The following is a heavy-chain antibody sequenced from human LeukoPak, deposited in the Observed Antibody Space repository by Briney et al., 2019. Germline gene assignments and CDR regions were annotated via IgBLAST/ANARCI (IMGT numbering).Heavy chain of an antibody. CDR3: ARDLLGYSSGWPGVLFGY. J-gene: IGHJ4*02. V-gene: IGHV1-18*01. Sequence: ASVKVSCKASGYTFTSYGISWVRQAPGQGLEWMGWISAYNGNTNYAQKLQGRVTMTTDTSTSTAYMELRSLRSDDTAVYYCARDLLGYSSGWPGVLFGYWGQGTLVTVSS. CDR2: ISAYNGNT. D-gene: IGHD6-19*01. CDR1: GYTFTSYG.